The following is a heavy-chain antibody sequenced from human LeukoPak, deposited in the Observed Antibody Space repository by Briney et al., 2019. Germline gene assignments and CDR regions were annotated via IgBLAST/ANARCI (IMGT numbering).Heavy chain of an antibody. CDR3: ASTIWFGELFYFDP. V-gene: IGHV4-39*01. CDR2: IYYSGST. J-gene: IGHJ5*02. D-gene: IGHD3-10*01. CDR1: GGSISSSSYY. Sequence: PSETLSLTCTVSGGSISSSSYYWGWIRQPPGKGLEWIGSIYYSGSTYYNPSLKSRVTISVDTSKNQFSLKLSSVTAADTAMYYCASTIWFGELFYFDPWGQGTLVTVSS.